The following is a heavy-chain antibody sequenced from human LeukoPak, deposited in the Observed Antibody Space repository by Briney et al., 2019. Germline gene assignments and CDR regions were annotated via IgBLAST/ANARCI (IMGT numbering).Heavy chain of an antibody. V-gene: IGHV4-30-2*05. CDR2: IYHSGST. CDR1: GGSISSGGYS. J-gene: IGHJ4*02. Sequence: SQTLSLTCAVSGGSISSGGYSWSWIRQPPGKGLEWIGYIYHSGSTYYNPSLKSRVTISVDTSKNQFSLKLSSVTAADTAVYYCARGALDIVATIGWGQGTLVTVSS. CDR3: ARGALDIVATIG. D-gene: IGHD5-12*01.